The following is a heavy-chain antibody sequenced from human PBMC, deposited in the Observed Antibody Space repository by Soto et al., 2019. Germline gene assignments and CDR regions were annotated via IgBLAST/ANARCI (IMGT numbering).Heavy chain of an antibody. V-gene: IGHV3-43D*03. CDR3: AKDMGGRPRITIFGVVISPYYYYGMDV. CDR1: GFTFDDYA. J-gene: IGHJ6*02. D-gene: IGHD3-3*01. Sequence: GGSLRLSCAASGFTFDDYAMHWVRQAPGKGLEWVSLISWDGGSTYYADSVKGRFTISRDNSKNSLYLQMNSLRAEDTALYYCAKDMGGRPRITIFGVVISPYYYYGMDVWGQGTTVTVSS. CDR2: ISWDGGST.